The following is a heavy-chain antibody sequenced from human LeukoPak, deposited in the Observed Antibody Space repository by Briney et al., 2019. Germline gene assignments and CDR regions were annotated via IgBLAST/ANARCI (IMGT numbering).Heavy chain of an antibody. D-gene: IGHD6-13*01. CDR1: GFTFSSYA. J-gene: IGHJ4*02. V-gene: IGHV3-30-3*01. Sequence: PGGSLRLSCAASGFTFSSYAMHWVRQAPGKGLEWVAVIPYDGSNKYYADSVKGRFTISRDNSKNTLYLQMNSLRAEDTAVYYCARSLEQQLVGWGQGTLVTVSS. CDR3: ARSLEQQLVG. CDR2: IPYDGSNK.